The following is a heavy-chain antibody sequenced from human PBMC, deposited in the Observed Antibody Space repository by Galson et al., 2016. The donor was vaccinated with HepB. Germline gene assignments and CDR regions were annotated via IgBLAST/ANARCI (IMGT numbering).Heavy chain of an antibody. V-gene: IGHV3-33*01. CDR2: IWYDGSNK. J-gene: IGHJ6*02. D-gene: IGHD4-17*01. Sequence: SLRLSCAASGFTFSSYGMHWVRQAPGEGLKWVAVIWYDGSNKQFAGSVKGRFTISRDNSKNTVYLQMNSLRAEDTAVYYCARGDYGAYSPFGMDVWGQGTTVTVSS. CDR3: ARGDYGAYSPFGMDV. CDR1: GFTFSSYG.